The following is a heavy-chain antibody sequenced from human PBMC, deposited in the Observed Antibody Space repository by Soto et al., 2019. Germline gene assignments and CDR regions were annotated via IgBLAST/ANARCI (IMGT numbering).Heavy chain of an antibody. CDR2: IYYSGST. J-gene: IGHJ4*02. CDR3: ARLESGLAAAGDDY. V-gene: IGHV4-39*01. CDR1: GGSISSSSYY. Sequence: QLQLQESGPGLVKPSETLSLTCTVSGGSISSSSYYWGWIRQPPGKGLEWIGSIYYSGSTYYNPSLKSRVTISVDTCKNQFSLKLSSVTAADTAVYYCARLESGLAAAGDDYWGQGTLVTVSS. D-gene: IGHD6-13*01.